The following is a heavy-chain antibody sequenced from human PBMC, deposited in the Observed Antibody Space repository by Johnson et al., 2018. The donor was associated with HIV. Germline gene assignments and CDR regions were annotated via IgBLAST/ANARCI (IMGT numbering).Heavy chain of an antibody. D-gene: IGHD2-15*01. Sequence: VQLVESGGGVVRPGGSLRLSCAASGFTFDDYGMSWVRQAPGKGLEWVSGINWNGGSTGYTDSVKGRFTISRDNAKNSLYLQMNSLRAEDTALYYCAREGRYCSGGSCSDAFDIWGQGTMVTVSS. CDR3: AREGRYCSGGSCSDAFDI. V-gene: IGHV3-20*04. J-gene: IGHJ3*02. CDR1: GFTFDDYG. CDR2: INWNGGST.